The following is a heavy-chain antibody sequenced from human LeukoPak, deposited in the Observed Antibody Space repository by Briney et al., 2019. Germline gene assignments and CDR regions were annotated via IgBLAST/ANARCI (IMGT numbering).Heavy chain of an antibody. J-gene: IGHJ4*02. V-gene: IGHV1-69*13. D-gene: IGHD6-13*01. Sequence: SVKVSCKASGGTFSSYAISWVRQAPGQGLEWVGGIIPIFGTANYAQKFQGRVTITADESTSTAYMELSSLRSEDTAVYYCARYYSPGIAAAGTSVYWGQGTLVTVSS. CDR2: IIPIFGTA. CDR1: GGTFSSYA. CDR3: ARYYSPGIAAAGTSVY.